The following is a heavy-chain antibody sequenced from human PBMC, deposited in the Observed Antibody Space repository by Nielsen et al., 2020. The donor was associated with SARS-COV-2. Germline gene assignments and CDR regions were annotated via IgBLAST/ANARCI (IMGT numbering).Heavy chain of an antibody. CDR2: ISSSSSYI. J-gene: IGHJ2*01. V-gene: IGHV3-21*04. CDR1: GFTFSSYS. Sequence: GGSLRLSCAASGFTFSSYSMNWVRQAPGKGLEWVSSISSSSSYIYYADSVKGRFTISRDNSKKTVYLQMTSLRPEDTAVYYCARHWREGATFYWFFDLWGRGTLVSVSS. CDR3: ARHWREGATFYWFFDL. D-gene: IGHD1-26*01.